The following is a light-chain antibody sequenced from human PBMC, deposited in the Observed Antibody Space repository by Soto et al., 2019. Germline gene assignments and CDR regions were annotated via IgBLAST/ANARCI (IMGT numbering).Light chain of an antibody. V-gene: IGKV3-15*01. CDR1: QSVSSN. CDR3: QQYNNWPPT. J-gene: IGKJ1*01. CDR2: GVS. Sequence: DIVMAQSPATLSVSPGERATLSCRASQSVSSNLAWYQQKPGQAPRLLIYGVSTRATGTPARFSGNASGKEFTLIISSLQPEDFAVYYCQQYNNWPPTFGQGTKVDIK.